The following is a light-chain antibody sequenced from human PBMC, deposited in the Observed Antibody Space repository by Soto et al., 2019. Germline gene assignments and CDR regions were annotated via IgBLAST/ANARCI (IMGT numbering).Light chain of an antibody. V-gene: IGKV3-20*01. CDR1: QSVTNY. Sequence: EIVLTQSPGTLSLSPGERATLTCRASQSVTNYIAWYQQKPGQAPRLLIYGASSRATGIPNRFSGSGSGTDFTLTISRLEPEDFAVYYCQQYGNSPQTFGQGTKVDIK. CDR3: QQYGNSPQT. CDR2: GAS. J-gene: IGKJ1*01.